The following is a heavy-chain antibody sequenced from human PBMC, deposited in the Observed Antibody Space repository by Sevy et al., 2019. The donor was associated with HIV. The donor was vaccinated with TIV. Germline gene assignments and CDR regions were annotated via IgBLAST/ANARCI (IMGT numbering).Heavy chain of an antibody. V-gene: IGHV3-13*01. J-gene: IGHJ6*02. CDR2: IGTAGDT. Sequence: GGSLRLSCAASGFTFSSYDMHWVRQATGKGLEWVSAIGTAGDTYYPGSVKGRFTISRENAKNSLYLQMNSLRAGDTAVYYCAREGMSGGYSYGYYYYYGMDVWDQGTTVTVSS. CDR1: GFTFSSYD. CDR3: AREGMSGGYSYGYYYYYGMDV. D-gene: IGHD5-18*01.